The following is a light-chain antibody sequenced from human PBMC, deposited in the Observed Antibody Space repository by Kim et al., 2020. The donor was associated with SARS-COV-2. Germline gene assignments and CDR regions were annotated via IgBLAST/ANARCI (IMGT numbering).Light chain of an antibody. J-gene: IGLJ3*02. CDR3: QSYDSSPWV. Sequence: GKTVTSACTRSSGSIASNYVQWYQQRPGSAPTTVIYEDNQRPSGVPDRFSGSIDSSSNSASLTISGLKTEDEADYYCQSYDSSPWVFGGGTKLTVL. V-gene: IGLV6-57*03. CDR2: EDN. CDR1: SGSIASNY.